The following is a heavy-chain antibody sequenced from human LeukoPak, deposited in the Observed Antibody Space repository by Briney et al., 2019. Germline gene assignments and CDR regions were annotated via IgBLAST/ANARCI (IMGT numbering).Heavy chain of an antibody. CDR3: ARGPPGYSSSWYVWY. Sequence: SETLSLTCAVYGGSFSGYYWSWIRQPPGKGLEWIGEINHSGSTNYNPSLKSRVTISVDTSKNQFSLKLSSVTAADTAVYYCARGPPGYSSSWYVWYWGQGTLVTVSS. J-gene: IGHJ4*02. V-gene: IGHV4-34*01. CDR2: INHSGST. D-gene: IGHD6-13*01. CDR1: GGSFSGYY.